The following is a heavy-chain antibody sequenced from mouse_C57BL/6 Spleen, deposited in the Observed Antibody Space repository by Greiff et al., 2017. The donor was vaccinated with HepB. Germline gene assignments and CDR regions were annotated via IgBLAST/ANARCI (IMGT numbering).Heavy chain of an antibody. CDR3: ARKTRDWFAY. CDR2: ISSGSSTI. J-gene: IGHJ3*01. Sequence: DVKLVESGGGLVKPGGSLKLSCAASGFTFSDYGMHWVRQAPEKGLEWVAYISSGSSTIYYADTVKGRFTISRDNAKNTLFLQMTSLRSEDTAMYYCARKTRDWFAYWGQGTLVTVSA. V-gene: IGHV5-17*01. CDR1: GFTFSDYG.